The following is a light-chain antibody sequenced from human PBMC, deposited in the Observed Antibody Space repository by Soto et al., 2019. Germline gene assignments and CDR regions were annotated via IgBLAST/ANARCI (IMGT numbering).Light chain of an antibody. J-gene: IGKJ5*01. CDR2: AAS. Sequence: DIQMTQSPSSLSASVGDRVTITCRASQSISSYLNWYQQKPGKAPKLLIYAASSLQSGVPSRFSGSGTGTDFTLTINSLQSEDFGVYYCHQYNNWPPSTFGQGTRLEIK. CDR1: QSISSY. V-gene: IGKV1-39*01. CDR3: HQYNNWPPST.